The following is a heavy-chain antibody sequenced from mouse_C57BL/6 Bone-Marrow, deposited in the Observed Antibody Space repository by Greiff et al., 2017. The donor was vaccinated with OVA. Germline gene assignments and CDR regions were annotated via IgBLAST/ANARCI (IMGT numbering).Heavy chain of an antibody. CDR1: GYAFSSSW. V-gene: IGHV1-82*01. J-gene: IGHJ2*01. D-gene: IGHD1-1*01. CDR2: IYPGDGDT. Sequence: QVQLQQSGPELVKPGASVKISCKASGYAFSSSWMNWVKQRPGKGLEWIGRIYPGDGDTNYNGKFKGKATLTADKSSSTAYMQLSSLTSEDSAVYVCARSYYYGSSYGYWGQGTTLTVSS. CDR3: ARSYYYGSSYGY.